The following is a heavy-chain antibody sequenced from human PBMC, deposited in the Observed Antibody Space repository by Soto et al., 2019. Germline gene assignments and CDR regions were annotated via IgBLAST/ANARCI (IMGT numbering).Heavy chain of an antibody. J-gene: IGHJ3*02. CDR1: GYTFSAYT. CDR2: INVGSGNT. V-gene: IGHV1-3*01. D-gene: IGHD3-3*02. Sequence: QAQLVQSGAEMKKPGASVKVSCKAAGYTFSAYTMNWVRQAPGQSLEWMGWINVGSGNTRYSQNFQGRVSITRDTSASTVYMELTGLKSEDTAMYYCARDTETLGPRANDALDIWGQGTMVTVSS. CDR3: ARDTETLGPRANDALDI.